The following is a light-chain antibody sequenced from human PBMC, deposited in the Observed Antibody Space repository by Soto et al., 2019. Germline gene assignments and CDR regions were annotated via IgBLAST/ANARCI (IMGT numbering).Light chain of an antibody. CDR3: SSYAGSNNWGV. J-gene: IGLJ1*01. CDR1: SSDVGGYNY. CDR2: EVS. Sequence: QSVLTQPPSASGSPGQSVTISCTGTSSDVGGYNYVSWYQQHPGKAPKLMIYEVSNRPSWVPDRFSGSKSGNTASLTVSGLQADDEADYYCSSYAGSNNWGVFGTGTKLTVL. V-gene: IGLV2-8*01.